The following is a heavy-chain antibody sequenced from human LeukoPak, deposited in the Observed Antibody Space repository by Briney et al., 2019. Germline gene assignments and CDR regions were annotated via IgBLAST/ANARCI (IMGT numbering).Heavy chain of an antibody. CDR3: ARYWGPYDNSGAYFDY. J-gene: IGHJ4*02. CDR1: GGSISGYY. V-gene: IGHV4-59*08. CDR2: IYYSGGT. D-gene: IGHD3-22*01. Sequence: SETLSLTCTVSGGSISGYYYNWIRQPPGKGLEWIGYIYYSGGTNYNPSLKSRVTISVDTSKNQFSLKLSSVTAADTAVYYCARYWGPYDNSGAYFDYWSQGTLVTVSS.